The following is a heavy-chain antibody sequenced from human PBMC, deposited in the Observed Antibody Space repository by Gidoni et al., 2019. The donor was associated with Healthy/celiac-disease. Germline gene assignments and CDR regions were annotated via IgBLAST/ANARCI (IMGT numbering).Heavy chain of an antibody. D-gene: IGHD3-10*01. CDR1: GVTFSSYG. J-gene: IGHJ2*01. V-gene: IGHV3-30*18. Sequence: QVQLVASGGGVVQPGRSQRLSCAASGVTFSSYGMHWVRQAPGKGLEWVAVTSYDGSNKYYADSVKGRFTISRDNSKNTLYLQMHSLRAEDTAVYYCAKAWGSGSYGYFDLWGRGTLVTVSS. CDR2: TSYDGSNK. CDR3: AKAWGSGSYGYFDL.